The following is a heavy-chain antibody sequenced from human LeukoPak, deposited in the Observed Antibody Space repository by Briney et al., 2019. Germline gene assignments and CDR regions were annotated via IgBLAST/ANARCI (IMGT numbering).Heavy chain of an antibody. D-gene: IGHD1-14*01. CDR3: ARRGAVSKPNWFDP. CDR1: GFTVSSNY. J-gene: IGHJ5*02. CDR2: IYSGGST. Sequence: PGGSLRLSCAASGFTVSSNYMSWVRQAPGKGLEWVSVIYSGGSTYYADSVKGRFTISRDNSKNTLYLQMNSLRAEDTAVYYCARRGAVSKPNWFDPWGQGTLVTVSS. V-gene: IGHV3-53*01.